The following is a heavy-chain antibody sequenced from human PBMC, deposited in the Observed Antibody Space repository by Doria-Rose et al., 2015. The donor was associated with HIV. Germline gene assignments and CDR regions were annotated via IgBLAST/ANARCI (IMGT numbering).Heavy chain of an antibody. CDR3: ARFRPSRGIYYSLDV. CDR2: IYGSGST. V-gene: IGHV4-4*09. J-gene: IGHJ6*03. D-gene: IGHD3-10*01. Sequence: RQPPGKGLEWIGYIYGSGSTHYNSSLKSRVTISIDTSKNQFSLKLSSVTAADTAVYYCARFRPSRGIYYSLDVWGKGTTVTVSS.